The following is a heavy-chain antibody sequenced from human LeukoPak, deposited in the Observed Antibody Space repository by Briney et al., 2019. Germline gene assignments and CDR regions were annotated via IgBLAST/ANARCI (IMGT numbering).Heavy chain of an antibody. CDR2: IIPIFGTA. V-gene: IGHV1-69*05. CDR1: GGTFSSYA. CDR3: ATPGGPQLHDAFDI. Sequence: SVKVSCKASGGTFSSYAISWVRQAPGQGLEWMGGIIPIFGTANYAQKFQGRVTITTDESTSTAYMELSSLRSEDTAVYYCATPGGPQLHDAFDIWGQGTMVTVSS. D-gene: IGHD2-2*01. J-gene: IGHJ3*02.